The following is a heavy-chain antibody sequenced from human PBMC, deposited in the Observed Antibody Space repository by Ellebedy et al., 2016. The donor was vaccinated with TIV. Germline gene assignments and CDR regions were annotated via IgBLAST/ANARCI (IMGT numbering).Heavy chain of an antibody. Sequence: AASVKVSCKASGYTFTSYDIIWVRQATGQGLEWMGWMNPHSGSADYAQKFQGRVTMTRDTSTSTVYMELSSLSSEDTALYYCARAPLSGVFYGMDVWGQGTTVTVSS. CDR1: GYTFTSYD. D-gene: IGHD3-16*02. V-gene: IGHV1-8*01. J-gene: IGHJ6*02. CDR2: MNPHSGSA. CDR3: ARAPLSGVFYGMDV.